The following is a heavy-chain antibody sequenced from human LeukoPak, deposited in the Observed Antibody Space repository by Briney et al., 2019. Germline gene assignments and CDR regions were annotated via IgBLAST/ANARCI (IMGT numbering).Heavy chain of an antibody. CDR1: GFTFSSYV. CDR3: AKGDTS. V-gene: IGHV3-30*02. CDR2: IRYDGTNK. D-gene: IGHD2-21*02. Sequence: GGSLRLSCAASGFTFSSYVMHWVRQAPGKGLEWVALIRYDGTNKYYADSVKGRFTISRDNSRNTLYLQMNSLRAEDTAVYYCAKGDTSWGQGTLVTVSS. J-gene: IGHJ5*02.